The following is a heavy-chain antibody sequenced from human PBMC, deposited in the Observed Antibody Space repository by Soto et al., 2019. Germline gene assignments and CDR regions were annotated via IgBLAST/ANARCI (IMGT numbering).Heavy chain of an antibody. J-gene: IGHJ4*02. CDR1: GFTFSSYA. CDR2: ISGSDDST. V-gene: IGHV3-23*01. CDR3: AKRSSSSTFDY. Sequence: EVQLLESGGGLVQPGGSLRLSCAASGFTFSSYAMSWVRQAPGKGLEWVSVISGSDDSTYYAGSVKGRFTISRDNSKNTLYLQMNSLRAEDTAVYYCAKRSSSSTFDYWGQGTLVTVSS. D-gene: IGHD6-6*01.